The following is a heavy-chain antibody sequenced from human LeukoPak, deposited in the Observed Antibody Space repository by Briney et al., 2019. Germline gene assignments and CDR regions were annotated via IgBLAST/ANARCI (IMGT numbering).Heavy chain of an antibody. J-gene: IGHJ4*02. CDR1: GFTFSPLG. CDR2: ISSGSSTT. Sequence: GGSLRLSCAASGFTFSPLGMNWVRQAPGGGLEWVSYISSGSSTTYYADSVKGRFTISRDNDKNSLYLQLNSLRDEDTAVYYCARGRGLTLSYHYFDYWGQGPLVTVSS. CDR3: ARGRGLTLSYHYFDY. V-gene: IGHV3-48*02. D-gene: IGHD3-10*01.